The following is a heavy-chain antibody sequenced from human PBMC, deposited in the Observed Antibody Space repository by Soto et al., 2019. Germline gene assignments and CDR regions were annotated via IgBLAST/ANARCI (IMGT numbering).Heavy chain of an antibody. V-gene: IGHV4-30-4*01. D-gene: IGHD3-9*01. J-gene: IGHJ6*02. CDR2: IYYSGST. CDR3: AREGDYDILTGYQHYYYYGMDV. Sequence: PSETLSLTCTVSGGSISSGDYYWSWIRQPPGKGLEWIGYIYYSGSTYYSPSLKSRVTISVDTSKNQFSLKLSSVTAADTAVYYCAREGDYDILTGYQHYYYYGMDVWGQGTTVTVSS. CDR1: GGSISSGDYY.